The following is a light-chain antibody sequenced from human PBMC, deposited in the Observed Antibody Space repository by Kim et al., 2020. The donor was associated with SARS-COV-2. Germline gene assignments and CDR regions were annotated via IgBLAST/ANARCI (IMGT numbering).Light chain of an antibody. CDR2: YES. CDR3: EGWDDSGEDVV. CDR1: SIGIKS. V-gene: IGLV3-21*04. Sequence: SYELTQPPSVSVAPGKTARITCGVNSIGIKSMHWYQQKPGQEPVRVIYYESDRRSVVPKRVSGPNSGNTATLTLSRVVTGDDAHDDCEGWDDSGEDVV. J-gene: IGLJ2*01.